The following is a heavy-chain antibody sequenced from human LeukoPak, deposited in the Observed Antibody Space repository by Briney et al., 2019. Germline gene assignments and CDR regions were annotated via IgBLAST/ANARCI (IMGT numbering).Heavy chain of an antibody. D-gene: IGHD2-15*01. Sequence: PGGSLTLPCAASGFIFSGYWMTWVPHAPGKGLEWVANIKQEGGERYYVDSVKGRLSISRDNAKNPLYLQMNSLRAEDTAVYYCARARYCSGGTCRMWDYWGQGTLVTVSS. V-gene: IGHV3-7*04. CDR3: ARARYCSGGTCRMWDY. J-gene: IGHJ4*02. CDR1: GFIFSGYW. CDR2: IKQEGGER.